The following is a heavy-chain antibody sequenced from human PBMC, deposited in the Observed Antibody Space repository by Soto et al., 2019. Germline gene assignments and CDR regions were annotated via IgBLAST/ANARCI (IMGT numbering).Heavy chain of an antibody. CDR3: ARDRAYSRFDY. V-gene: IGHV3-7*03. D-gene: IGHD4-4*01. J-gene: IGHJ4*02. CDR1: GFSFSSAW. Sequence: EVQLVESGGGLVQPGGSLRLSCAVSGFSFSSAWMTWIRQAPGKGLERVAIMNEDGSERYYVDSLKGRFTISRDNAKNALFLQMNSLRVEDKAVYFCARDRAYSRFDYWGQGSLVTVSS. CDR2: MNEDGSER.